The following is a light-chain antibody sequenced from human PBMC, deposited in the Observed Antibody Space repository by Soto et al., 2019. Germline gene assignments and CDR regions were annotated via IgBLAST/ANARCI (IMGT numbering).Light chain of an antibody. CDR3: QQYKNWIT. V-gene: IGKV3-15*01. CDR2: AAS. Sequence: EIVMTQCPATLSVSPGVRLTGCCRASQSVSSSLAWYQQNPGHAPRLLIYAASARATGIPDRLSGSGSGTEFTLTISSLQSEDFAVYYCQQYKNWITFGQGTRREIK. CDR1: QSVSSS. J-gene: IGKJ5*01.